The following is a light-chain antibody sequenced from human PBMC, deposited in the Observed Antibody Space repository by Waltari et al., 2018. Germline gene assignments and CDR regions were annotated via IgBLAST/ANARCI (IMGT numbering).Light chain of an antibody. V-gene: IGLV2-14*01. CDR1: RSDVGDNNY. Sequence: QSALTQPASVSGSPGQSITISCTGTRSDVGDNNYVSWYQQHPGKDPKLMIYDVSKRPACFSNRFSVSKSGNTASLTISGLQAEDEADCYCSSYRSRSSWVFGGGTKLTVL. J-gene: IGLJ3*02. CDR3: SSYRSRSSWV. CDR2: DVS.